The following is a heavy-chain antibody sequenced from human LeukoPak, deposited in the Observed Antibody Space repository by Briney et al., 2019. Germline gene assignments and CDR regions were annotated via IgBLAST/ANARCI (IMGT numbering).Heavy chain of an antibody. Sequence: ETLSLTCAVYGGSFSGYYWSWIRQPPGKGLEWIGYIYYSGSTNYNPSLKSRVTISVDTSKNQFPLKLSSVTAADTAVYYCARDGYNHDAFDIWGQGTMVTVSS. CDR1: GGSFSGYY. D-gene: IGHD5-24*01. CDR2: IYYSGST. V-gene: IGHV4-59*01. CDR3: ARDGYNHDAFDI. J-gene: IGHJ3*02.